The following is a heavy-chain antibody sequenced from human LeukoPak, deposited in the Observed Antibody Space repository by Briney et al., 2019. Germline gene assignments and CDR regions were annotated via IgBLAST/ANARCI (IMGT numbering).Heavy chain of an antibody. CDR1: GGSISSSSYY. J-gene: IGHJ4*02. CDR2: IYYSGST. D-gene: IGHD6-13*01. Sequence: PSETLSLTCTVSGGSISSSSYYWGWIRQPPGKGLEWIGWIYYSGSTYYNPSLKSRVTISLETSKNQVSLKLSSVTAANTAVYYCAKDGGPGRIAAPGAAYWGQGTLVTVSS. V-gene: IGHV4-39*02. CDR3: AKDGGPGRIAAPGAAY.